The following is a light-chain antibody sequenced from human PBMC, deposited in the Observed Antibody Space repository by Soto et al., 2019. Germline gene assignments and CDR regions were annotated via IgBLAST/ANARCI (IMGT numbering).Light chain of an antibody. CDR1: QSVNSN. CDR3: HQYSRWSWT. V-gene: IGKV3-15*01. J-gene: IGKJ1*01. Sequence: EVVMTQSPATLSVSPGERATLSCRASQSVNSNLAWYQKKPGQAPSLLFFDASTRATGIPARFSASGSGTDFTLAISSLQSEDFAVYHGHQYSRWSWTGGQGTKVELK. CDR2: DAS.